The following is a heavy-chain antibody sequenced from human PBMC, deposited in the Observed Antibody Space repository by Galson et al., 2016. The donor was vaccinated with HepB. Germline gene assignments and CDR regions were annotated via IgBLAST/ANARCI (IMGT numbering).Heavy chain of an antibody. V-gene: IGHV3-53*01. D-gene: IGHD1-26*01. CDR2: LYRDGST. Sequence: SLRLSCAVSGLTVSGDYMSWVRQAPGKGLEWVSVLYRDGSTYYADSVEGRFTISREDGENSLYLQMNSLRAGDTAVYHCARGLRAGYYWSFDVWGQGTTVTVSS. J-gene: IGHJ6*02. CDR3: ARGLRAGYYWSFDV. CDR1: GLTVSGDY.